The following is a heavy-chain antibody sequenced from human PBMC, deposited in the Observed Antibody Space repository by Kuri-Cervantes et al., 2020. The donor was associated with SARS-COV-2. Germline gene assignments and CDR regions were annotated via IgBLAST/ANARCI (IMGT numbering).Heavy chain of an antibody. CDR2: IHHSGST. J-gene: IGHJ6*03. V-gene: IGHV4-30-2*01. CDR3: ARGGHPGSYYYYYMDV. Sequence: SCTVSGGSISSGGYYWSWIRQPPGKGLEWIGYIHHSGSTYYNPSLKSRVTISVDRSKNQFSLKLSSVTAADTAVYYCARGGHPGSYYYYYMDVWGKGTTVTVSS. CDR1: GGSISSGGYY.